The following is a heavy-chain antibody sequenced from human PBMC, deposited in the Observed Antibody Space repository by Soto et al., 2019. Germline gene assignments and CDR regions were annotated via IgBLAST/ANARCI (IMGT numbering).Heavy chain of an antibody. Sequence: GGSLRLSCVASGFTFSSYGMHWVRQAPGKGLEWVAVISYDGSNKYYADSVKGRFTISRDNSKNTLYLQMNSLRAEDTAVYYCEFVGDGFDYWGQGTLVTVSS. CDR1: GFTFSSYG. CDR2: ISYDGSNK. V-gene: IGHV3-30*03. J-gene: IGHJ4*02. D-gene: IGHD1-26*01. CDR3: EFVGDGFDY.